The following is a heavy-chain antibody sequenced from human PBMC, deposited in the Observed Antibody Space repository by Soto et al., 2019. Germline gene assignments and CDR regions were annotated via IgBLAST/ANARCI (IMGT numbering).Heavy chain of an antibody. CDR3: ARNSGLRYFDWSSPYYYYMDV. CDR1: GGSISSGGYY. CDR2: IYYSGST. Sequence: SETLSLTCTVSGGSISSGGYYSSWIRQHPGKGLEWIGYIYYSGSTYYNPSLKSRVTISVDTSKNQFSLKLSSVTAADTAVYYCARNSGLRYFDWSSPYYYYMDVWGKGTTVTVSS. D-gene: IGHD3-9*01. J-gene: IGHJ6*03. V-gene: IGHV4-31*03.